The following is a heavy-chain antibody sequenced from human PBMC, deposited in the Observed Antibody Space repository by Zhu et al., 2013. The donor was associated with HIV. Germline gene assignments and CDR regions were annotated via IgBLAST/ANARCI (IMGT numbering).Heavy chain of an antibody. CDR2: IIPIFGTT. Sequence: QVQLVQSGAEVKKPGSSVKVSCKASGGTFSSYAINWVRQAPGQGLEWMGGIIPIFGTTNYAQKFQGRVTITADESTSTAYMELSSLRSKDTAVYYCSRDGCTSTSCYRGYFQHWGQGHPGHRLL. CDR3: SRDGCTSTSCYRGYFQH. V-gene: IGHV1-69*12. D-gene: IGHD2-2*01. CDR1: GGTFSSYA. J-gene: IGHJ1*01.